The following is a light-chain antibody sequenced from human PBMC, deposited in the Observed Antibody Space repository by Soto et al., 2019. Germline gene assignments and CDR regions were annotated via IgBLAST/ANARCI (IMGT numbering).Light chain of an antibody. CDR2: AAS. Sequence: DIQMTQSPSSLSASVGDRVTITCRASQGITSYLNWYQQKPGKAPNLLIYAASSLQSGVPSRFSGSGSGTDFTLTISSLQPKDFATYYCQQSYNAPFTFGPGTKVDIK. CDR1: QGITSY. V-gene: IGKV1-39*01. J-gene: IGKJ3*01. CDR3: QQSYNAPFT.